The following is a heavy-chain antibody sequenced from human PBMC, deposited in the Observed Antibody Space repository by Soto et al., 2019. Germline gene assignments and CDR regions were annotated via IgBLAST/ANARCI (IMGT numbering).Heavy chain of an antibody. V-gene: IGHV3-7*03. Sequence: GGSLRLSCAASGFTFSSYWMSWVRQAPGKGLEWVANIKQDGSEKYYADSVKGRFTISRDNAKNSLYLQMNSLRAEDTAVYYCARDWMVRGVIITYNWFDPWGQGTLVTVSS. CDR1: GFTFSSYW. CDR2: IKQDGSEK. D-gene: IGHD3-10*01. CDR3: ARDWMVRGVIITYNWFDP. J-gene: IGHJ5*02.